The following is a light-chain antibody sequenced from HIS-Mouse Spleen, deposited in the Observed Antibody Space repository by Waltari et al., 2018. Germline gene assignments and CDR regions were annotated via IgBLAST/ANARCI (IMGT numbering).Light chain of an antibody. V-gene: IGKV3D-15*03. CDR2: GAS. J-gene: IGKJ4*01. CDR1: QSVSSN. Sequence: EIVMTQSPATLSVSPGDRATLSCRASQSVSSNIAWYQQTPGQAPRLLIYGASNRATGIPARFSGSGSGTEFTLTISILQSEDFAFYYCQQYNNWPPLTFGGGTKVEI. CDR3: QQYNNWPPLT.